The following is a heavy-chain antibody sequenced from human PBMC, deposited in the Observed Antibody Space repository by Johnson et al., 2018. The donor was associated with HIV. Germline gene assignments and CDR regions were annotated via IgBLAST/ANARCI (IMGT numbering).Heavy chain of an antibody. CDR3: SRPLDWKDLSDALDI. CDR1: GFTFSSYA. CDR2: ISSDGSNK. V-gene: IGHV3-30*04. D-gene: IGHD1-1*01. Sequence: QVQLVESGGGLIQPGGSLRLSCAASGFTFSSYAMHLVRQAPGKGLEWVAVISSDGSNKYYADSVKGRFTISRENSKNTVYLKMHSLRADDTAMYYCSRPLDWKDLSDALDIWGQGTMGTVSS. J-gene: IGHJ3*02.